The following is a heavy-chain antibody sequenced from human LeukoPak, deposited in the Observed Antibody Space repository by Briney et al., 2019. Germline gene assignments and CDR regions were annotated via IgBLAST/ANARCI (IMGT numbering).Heavy chain of an antibody. V-gene: IGHV4-30-2*01. Sequence: PSEPLSLTCAVYGGPFSGYSWSWIRQPPGKGLEWIGYIYHSGSTYYNPSLKSRVTISVDRSKNQFSLKLSSVTAADTAVYYCARGYYDSTPPGAFDIWGQGTMVTVSS. CDR3: ARGYYDSTPPGAFDI. D-gene: IGHD3-22*01. CDR1: GGPFSGYS. CDR2: IYHSGST. J-gene: IGHJ3*02.